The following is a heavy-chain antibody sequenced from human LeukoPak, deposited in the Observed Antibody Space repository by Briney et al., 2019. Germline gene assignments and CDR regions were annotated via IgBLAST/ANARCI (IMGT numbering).Heavy chain of an antibody. D-gene: IGHD6-19*01. J-gene: IGHJ5*02. CDR3: AKDSEHSSGWFSLA. CDR2: ISTDGSEK. V-gene: IGHV3-30*18. CDR1: GFTFRRYG. Sequence: GGSLRLSCAASGFTFRRYGMHWVRQAPGKGLEWVAVISTDGSEKYYADSVKGRFTVSRDNSKNTLYLQMNSLRAEDTAVYYCAKDSEHSSGWFSLAWSQGTLVTVPS.